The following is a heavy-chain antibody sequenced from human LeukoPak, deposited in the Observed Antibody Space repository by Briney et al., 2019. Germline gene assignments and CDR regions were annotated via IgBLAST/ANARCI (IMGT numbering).Heavy chain of an antibody. Sequence: TGGSLRLSCAASGFTFSSYAMHWVRQAPGKGLEWVAVISYDGSNKYYADSVKGRFTISRDNSKNTLYLQMNSLRAEDTAVYYCARADQDSSGYYWRNLVYYGMDVWGQGTTVTVSS. J-gene: IGHJ6*02. V-gene: IGHV3-30-3*01. D-gene: IGHD3-22*01. CDR1: GFTFSSYA. CDR2: ISYDGSNK. CDR3: ARADQDSSGYYWRNLVYYGMDV.